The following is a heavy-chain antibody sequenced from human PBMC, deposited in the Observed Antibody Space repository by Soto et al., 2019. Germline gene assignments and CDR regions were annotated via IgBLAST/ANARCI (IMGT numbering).Heavy chain of an antibody. CDR1: GFTFSTYT. Sequence: PGGSLRLSCASSGFTFSTYTMNWVRQAPGKGLEWVSSINGRGNYIYYAESVKGRSTIARDNAKNSLYLQMDRLRAEDTALYYCVREDGKVGTNSAFDYGGLGALVTVSS. CDR2: INGRGNYI. J-gene: IGHJ4*02. CDR3: VREDGKVGTNSAFDY. D-gene: IGHD1-26*01. V-gene: IGHV3-21*01.